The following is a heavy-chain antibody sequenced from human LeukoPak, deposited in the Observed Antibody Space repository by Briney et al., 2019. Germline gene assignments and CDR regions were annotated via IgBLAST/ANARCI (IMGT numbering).Heavy chain of an antibody. Sequence: SETLSLTCTVSGGSISSYYWSWIRQPAGKGLEWIGRIYTSGSTNYNPSLKSRVTMSVDTSKNQFSLKLSSVTAADTAVYYCAREGMYYYDSSGYYSWDYYYYYYMDVWGKGTTATVSS. D-gene: IGHD3-22*01. J-gene: IGHJ6*03. CDR2: IYTSGST. CDR3: AREGMYYYDSSGYYSWDYYYYYYMDV. V-gene: IGHV4-4*07. CDR1: GGSISSYY.